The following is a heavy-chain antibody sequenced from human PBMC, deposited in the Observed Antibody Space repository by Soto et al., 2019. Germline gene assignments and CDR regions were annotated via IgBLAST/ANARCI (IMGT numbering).Heavy chain of an antibody. CDR1: GGSIRCVVLY. D-gene: IGHD3-9*01. CDR2: NSYRGST. Sequence: PSGTLSPTCAVFGGSIRCVVLYWSWPPPLPREGQGWGGNNSYRGSTYSNPSHKRRITLALDTKQDTFSLKLASVSAADTAYYYCAMMESQGNRHGYFESWGQGILVTVSS. J-gene: IGHJ4*02. CDR3: AMMESQGNRHGYFES. V-gene: IGHV4-31*11.